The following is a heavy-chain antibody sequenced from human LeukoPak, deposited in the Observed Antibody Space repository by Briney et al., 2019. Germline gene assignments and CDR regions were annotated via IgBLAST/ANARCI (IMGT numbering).Heavy chain of an antibody. V-gene: IGHV1-46*01. CDR3: ARDKAPGSGYYYGMDV. CDR2: INPSGGST. D-gene: IGHD3-10*01. Sequence: ASVKVSCKASGYTFTSYYMHWVRQAPGQGLEWMGIINPSGGSTGYAQKFQGRVTMTRDTSTSTGYMELSSLRSEDTAVYYCARDKAPGSGYYYGMDVWGKGNTVTVPT. J-gene: IGHJ6*04. CDR1: GYTFTSYY.